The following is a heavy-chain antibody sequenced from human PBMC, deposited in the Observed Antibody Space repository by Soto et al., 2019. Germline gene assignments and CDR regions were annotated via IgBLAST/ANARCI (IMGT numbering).Heavy chain of an antibody. J-gene: IGHJ6*02. Sequence: QITLKESGPTLVKPTQTLTLTCTFSGFSLTTSGVGVGWIRQPPGKALEWLALIYWDDDKRYSPSLKNRLTITKDTSRNQVVLTLIDLDPVDTATYYCAHTSLVPFGMDVWGQGTTVTVAS. CDR1: GFSLTTSGVG. D-gene: IGHD3-10*01. CDR3: AHTSLVPFGMDV. V-gene: IGHV2-5*02. CDR2: IYWDDDK.